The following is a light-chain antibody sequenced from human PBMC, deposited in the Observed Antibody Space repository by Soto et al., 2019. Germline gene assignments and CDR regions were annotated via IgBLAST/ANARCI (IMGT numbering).Light chain of an antibody. CDR2: GAS. V-gene: IGKV3-20*01. CDR3: QQYGSSPLT. J-gene: IGKJ4*01. CDR1: QSVSSSY. Sequence: EIVLTQSPGTLSFSPGERATLSCRASQSVSSSYLAWYQQKPGQAPRLLIYGASSRATGIPDRFSGSGSGTDFTLTISRLEPEYFAVYYCQQYGSSPLTLRGGTNVDI.